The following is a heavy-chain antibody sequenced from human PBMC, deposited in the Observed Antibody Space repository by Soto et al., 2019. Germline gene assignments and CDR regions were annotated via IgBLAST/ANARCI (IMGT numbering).Heavy chain of an antibody. J-gene: IGHJ4*02. CDR2: INHSGST. CDR3: ARGPTYYFDY. V-gene: IGHV4-34*01. Sequence: SETLSLTCAVYGGSFSGYYWSWIRQPPGKGLEWIGEINHSGSTNYNPSLKSRVTISVDTSKNQFSLKLSSVTAADTAVYYCARGPTYYFDYWGQGTLVTVSS. CDR1: GGSFSGYY.